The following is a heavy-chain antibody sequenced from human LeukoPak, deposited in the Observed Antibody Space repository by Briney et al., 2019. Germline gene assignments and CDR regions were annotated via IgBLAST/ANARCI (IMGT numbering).Heavy chain of an antibody. Sequence: ASVKVSCXASGGTFSSYAISWVRQAHGQGLEWMGGIIPIFGTANYAQKFQGRVTITADESTSTAYMELSSLRSEDTAVYYCARDMVKEWELRLMVRAFDIWGQGTMVTVSS. CDR2: IIPIFGTA. CDR3: ARDMVKEWELRLMVRAFDI. V-gene: IGHV1-69*01. CDR1: GGTFSSYA. J-gene: IGHJ3*02. D-gene: IGHD1-26*01.